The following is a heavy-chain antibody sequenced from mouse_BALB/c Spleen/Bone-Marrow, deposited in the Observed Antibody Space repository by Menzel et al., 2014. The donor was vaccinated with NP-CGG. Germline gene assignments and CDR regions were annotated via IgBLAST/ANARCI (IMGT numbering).Heavy chain of an antibody. CDR3: ARAAYYRYDEGAWFAY. Sequence: VMLVESGAELARPGASVKMSCKASGYTFTSYTMHWVKQRPGQGLEWIGYINPSSGYTNYNQKLKDKATLTADKSSSTAYMQLSSLTSEDSAVYYCARAAYYRYDEGAWFAYWGQGTLVTVSA. CDR2: INPSSGYT. J-gene: IGHJ3*01. D-gene: IGHD2-14*01. V-gene: IGHV1-4*01. CDR1: GYTFTSYT.